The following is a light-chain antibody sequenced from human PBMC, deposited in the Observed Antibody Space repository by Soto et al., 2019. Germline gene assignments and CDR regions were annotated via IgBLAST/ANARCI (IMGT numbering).Light chain of an antibody. Sequence: QSALTQLPSASGTPGQRVTISCSGSSSNIGSNTVNWYQQLPGTAPKLLIYSNNQRPSGVPDRFSGSKSGTSASLAISGLQSEDEADYCCAAWDDSLNGYVFGTGTKVTVL. CDR1: SSNIGSNT. CDR2: SNN. V-gene: IGLV1-44*01. J-gene: IGLJ1*01. CDR3: AAWDDSLNGYV.